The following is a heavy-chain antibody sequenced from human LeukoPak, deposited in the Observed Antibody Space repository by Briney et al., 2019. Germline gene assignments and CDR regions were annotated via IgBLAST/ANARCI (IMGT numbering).Heavy chain of an antibody. D-gene: IGHD5-24*01. CDR3: ARGPFIVSSVEMATIGGYEYFDY. V-gene: IGHV1-18*01. CDR1: GYTFTSYG. J-gene: IGHJ4*02. Sequence: ASVKVSCKASGYTFTSYGISWVRQVPGQGLEWMGWISAYNGNTNYAQKLQGRVTMTTDTSTSTAYMELRSLRSDDTAVYYCARGPFIVSSVEMATIGGYEYFDYWGQGTLVTVSS. CDR2: ISAYNGNT.